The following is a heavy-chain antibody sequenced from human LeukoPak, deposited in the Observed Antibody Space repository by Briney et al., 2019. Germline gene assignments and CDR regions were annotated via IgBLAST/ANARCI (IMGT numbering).Heavy chain of an antibody. CDR1: GYTFTSYY. Sequence: ASVKVSCKASGYTFTSYYIHWVRQAPGQGLEWMGIINPSGGSTSYAQKFQGRVTMTRDTSTSTVYMELSSLRSEDTAVYYCARATSYRGIAAAGDNYYYYYGMDVWGQGTTVTVSS. D-gene: IGHD6-13*01. CDR3: ARATSYRGIAAAGDNYYYYYGMDV. V-gene: IGHV1-46*01. CDR2: INPSGGST. J-gene: IGHJ6*02.